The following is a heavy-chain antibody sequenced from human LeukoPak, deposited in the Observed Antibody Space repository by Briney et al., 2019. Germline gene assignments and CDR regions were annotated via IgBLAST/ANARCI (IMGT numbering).Heavy chain of an antibody. Sequence: PGGSLRLSCAASGFTFRNYAMSWVRQAPGKGLEWVSGISGSGGSTYYADSVKGRFTIFRDNSKDTLYLQVNSLRAEDTAVYYCAKGTDFWSGYFDYWGQGTLVTVSS. CDR2: ISGSGGST. V-gene: IGHV3-23*01. D-gene: IGHD3-3*01. CDR1: GFTFRNYA. J-gene: IGHJ4*02. CDR3: AKGTDFWSGYFDY.